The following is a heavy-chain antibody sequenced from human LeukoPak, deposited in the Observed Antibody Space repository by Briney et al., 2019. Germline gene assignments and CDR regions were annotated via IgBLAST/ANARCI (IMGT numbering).Heavy chain of an antibody. CDR3: AKSNGYGLVDI. D-gene: IGHD3-10*01. CDR1: GYSISSGYY. Sequence: PSETLSLTCTVSGYSISSGYYWGWIRQPPGKGLEWIGSIYHTGSTYYNPSLKSRVTISVDTSKNQFSLRLSSVTAADTAVYYCAKSNGYGLVDIWGQGTMVTVSS. J-gene: IGHJ3*02. CDR2: IYHTGST. V-gene: IGHV4-38-2*02.